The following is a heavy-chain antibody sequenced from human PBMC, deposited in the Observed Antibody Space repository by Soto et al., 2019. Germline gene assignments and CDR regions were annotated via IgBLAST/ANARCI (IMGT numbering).Heavy chain of an antibody. J-gene: IGHJ5*02. Sequence: SETLSLTCTVSGGSISSYYWSWIRQPPGKGLEWIGYIYYSGSTNYNPSLKSRVTISVDTSKNQFSLKLSSVTAADTAVYYCARGVGPPHRAVGTDTKPDWFDPWGQGTLVTVSS. CDR3: ARGVGPPHRAVGTDTKPDWFDP. CDR1: GGSISSYY. CDR2: IYYSGST. V-gene: IGHV4-59*01. D-gene: IGHD2-21*02.